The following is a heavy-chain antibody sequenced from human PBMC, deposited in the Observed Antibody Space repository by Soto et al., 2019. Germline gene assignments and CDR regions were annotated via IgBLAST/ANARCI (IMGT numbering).Heavy chain of an antibody. CDR1: GGSISSDY. J-gene: IGHJ4*02. V-gene: IGHV4-59*01. CDR2: IYFSGST. CDR3: ARVRGVAARTFAY. D-gene: IGHD6-6*01. Sequence: SETLSLTCTVSGGSISSDYWSWVRQPPGKGLEWIGYIYFSGSTNYNPSLESRVTISLDASKTQFSLKLRPLTTADTAVYYCARVRGVAARTFAYWGQGTLVTVYS.